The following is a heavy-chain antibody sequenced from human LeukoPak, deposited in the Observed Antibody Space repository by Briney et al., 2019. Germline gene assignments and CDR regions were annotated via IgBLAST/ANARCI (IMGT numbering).Heavy chain of an antibody. D-gene: IGHD6-13*01. V-gene: IGHV4-59*01. CDR3: ARTHPYSSSWYYFDY. Sequence: SETLSLTCTVSGGSISSYYWSWIRQPPGKGLEWIGYIYYSGSTNYNPSLKSRVTISVSTSKNQSSLKLGSVTAADTAVYDCARTHPYSSSWYYFDYWGQGALVTVSS. J-gene: IGHJ4*02. CDR2: IYYSGST. CDR1: GGSISSYY.